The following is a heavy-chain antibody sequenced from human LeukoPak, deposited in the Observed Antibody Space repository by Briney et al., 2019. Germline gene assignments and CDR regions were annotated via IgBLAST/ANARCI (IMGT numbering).Heavy chain of an antibody. CDR1: GYTFTGYY. J-gene: IGHJ4*02. D-gene: IGHD1-26*01. V-gene: IGHV1-2*06. CDR3: ARVQMWELPLDY. CDR2: INPNSGGT. Sequence: GASVKVSCKASGYTFTGYYMHWVRQAPGQGLEWMGRINPNSGGTNHAQKFQGRVTMTRDTSISTAYMELCRLRSGDTAVYYCARVQMWELPLDYWAQGTLVTVSS.